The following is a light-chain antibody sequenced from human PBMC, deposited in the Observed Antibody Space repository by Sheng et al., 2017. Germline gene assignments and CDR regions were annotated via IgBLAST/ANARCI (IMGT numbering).Light chain of an antibody. CDR2: AAS. CDR3: QLYNNWPRVA. CDR1: QDISNY. V-gene: IGKV1-16*01. Sequence: DLQMTQSPSSLSASVGDRVTITCRASQDISNYLAWYQQKPGKVPKLLIYAASTLQSGVPSRFSGSGSGTDFTLTISSLQPEDFATYYCQLYNNWPRVAFGGGTRVEIK. J-gene: IGKJ4*01.